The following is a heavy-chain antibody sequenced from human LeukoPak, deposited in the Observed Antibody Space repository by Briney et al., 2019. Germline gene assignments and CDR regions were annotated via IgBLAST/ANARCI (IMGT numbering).Heavy chain of an antibody. D-gene: IGHD6-19*01. CDR1: GFTFSSYS. CDR2: ISSSSSTI. Sequence: GGSLRLSCAASGFTFSSYSMNWVRQAPGKGLEWVSYISSSSSTIYYADSVKGRFTISRDNAKNSLYLQMNSLRAEDTAIYYCATLHPWGQWLVPYWGQGTLVTVSS. J-gene: IGHJ4*02. V-gene: IGHV3-48*04. CDR3: ATLHPWGQWLVPY.